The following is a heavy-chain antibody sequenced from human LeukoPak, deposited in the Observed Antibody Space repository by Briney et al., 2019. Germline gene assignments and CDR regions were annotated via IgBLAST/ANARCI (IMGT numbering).Heavy chain of an antibody. CDR1: GFTFSNYW. CDR3: AKTASSSWYEFDY. CDR2: ISYDGSNK. V-gene: IGHV3-30*18. J-gene: IGHJ4*02. Sequence: GGSLRLSCAASGFTFSNYWMTWVRQAPGKGLEWVAVISYDGSNKYYADSVKGRFTISRDNSKNTLYLQMYSLRAEDTAVYYCAKTASSSWYEFDYWGQGTLVTVSS. D-gene: IGHD6-13*01.